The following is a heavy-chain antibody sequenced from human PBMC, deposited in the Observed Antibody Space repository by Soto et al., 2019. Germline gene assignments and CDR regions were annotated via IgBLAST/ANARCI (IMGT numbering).Heavy chain of an antibody. CDR2: IWYDGSNK. D-gene: IGHD2-15*01. CDR3: ARDRVYGGTIFFDY. J-gene: IGHJ4*02. CDR1: GFTFSSYG. V-gene: IGHV3-33*01. Sequence: GGSLRLSCAASGFTFSSYGMHWVRQAPGKGLEWVAVIWYDGSNKYYADSVKGRFTISRDNSKNTLYLQMNSLRAEDTAVYYCARDRVYGGTIFFDYWGQGTLVTVSS.